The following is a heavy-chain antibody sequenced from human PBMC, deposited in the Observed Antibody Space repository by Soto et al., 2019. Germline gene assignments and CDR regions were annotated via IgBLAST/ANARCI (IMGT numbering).Heavy chain of an antibody. J-gene: IGHJ5*02. CDR1: GYNFNSYT. CDR3: ARVVGALGPWFDP. Sequence: QVQLVQSGAEVKKPGASVKVSCKASGYNFNSYTISWVRQAPGQGLEWMGRISAYNGNTNYAQKLQGRVTMTTDTXTSTAYMELRSLRSDDTAVYHCARVVGALGPWFDPWGQGTLVTVSS. D-gene: IGHD1-26*01. CDR2: ISAYNGNT. V-gene: IGHV1-18*01.